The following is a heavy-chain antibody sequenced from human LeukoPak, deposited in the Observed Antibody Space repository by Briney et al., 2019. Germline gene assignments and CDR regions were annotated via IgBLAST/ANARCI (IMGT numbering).Heavy chain of an antibody. CDR1: GGSFSGYY. CDR3: ATARAGAAFRWFDP. J-gene: IGHJ5*02. V-gene: IGHV4-34*01. CDR2: INHSGST. Sequence: SETLSLTCAVYGGSFSGYYWSWIRQPPGKGLEWIGEINHSGSTNYNPSLKSRVTISVDTSKNPFSLKLSSVTAADTAVYYCATARAGAAFRWFDPWGQGTLVTVSS. D-gene: IGHD6-19*01.